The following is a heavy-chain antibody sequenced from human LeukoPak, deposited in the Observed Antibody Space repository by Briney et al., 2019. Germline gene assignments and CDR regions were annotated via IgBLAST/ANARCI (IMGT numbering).Heavy chain of an antibody. D-gene: IGHD3-3*01. CDR3: ARDPTIFGVVIVPDY. CDR2: IKQDESEK. Sequence: GGSLRLSCAASGFTFSSYWMSWVRQAPGKGLEWVANIKQDESEKDYVDSVKGRFTISRDNAKNSLYLQMNSLRAGDTAVYYCARDPTIFGVVIVPDYWGQGTLVTVSS. V-gene: IGHV3-7*01. CDR1: GFTFSSYW. J-gene: IGHJ4*02.